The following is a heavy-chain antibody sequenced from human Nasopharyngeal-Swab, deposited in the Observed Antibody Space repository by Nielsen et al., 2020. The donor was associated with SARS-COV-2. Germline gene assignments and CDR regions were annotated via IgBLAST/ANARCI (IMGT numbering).Heavy chain of an antibody. CDR2: IYYSGST. Sequence: GSLRLSCTVSGGSISSYYWGWIRQPPGKGLEWIGYIYYSGSTNYNPSLKSRVTISLDTSKNQFSLKLSSVTAADSAVYYCARDTRRGGVDYWGQGTLVTVSS. J-gene: IGHJ4*02. CDR3: ARDTRRGGVDY. V-gene: IGHV4-59*01. D-gene: IGHD2-15*01. CDR1: GGSISSYY.